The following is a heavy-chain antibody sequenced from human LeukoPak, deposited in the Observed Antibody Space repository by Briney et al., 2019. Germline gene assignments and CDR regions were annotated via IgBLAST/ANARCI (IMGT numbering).Heavy chain of an antibody. CDR1: GGSFSGYY. Sequence: SETLSLTCAVYGGSFSGYYWSWIRQPPGKGLEWIGEINHSGSTNYNPSLKSRVTISVDTSKNQFSLKLSSVTAADTAVYYCARGCFESRQQWLVRGNWLDPWGQGTLVTVSS. D-gene: IGHD6-19*01. V-gene: IGHV4-34*01. CDR3: ARGCFESRQQWLVRGNWLDP. CDR2: INHSGST. J-gene: IGHJ5*02.